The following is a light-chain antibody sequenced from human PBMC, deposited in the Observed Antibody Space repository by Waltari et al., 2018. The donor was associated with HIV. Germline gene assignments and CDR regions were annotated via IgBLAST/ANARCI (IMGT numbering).Light chain of an antibody. Sequence: QLVLTQSPSASASLAASVKLTCTLSSGHSSYAIAWHQQQPGKGPRYLMKRNSDGGHSKGDGIPYRISGSSSGGERYLTISSLQSDDEADYYCQTWGTGVVFGGGTKLTVL. V-gene: IGLV4-69*01. J-gene: IGLJ2*01. CDR3: QTWGTGVV. CDR2: RNSDGGH. CDR1: SGHSSYA.